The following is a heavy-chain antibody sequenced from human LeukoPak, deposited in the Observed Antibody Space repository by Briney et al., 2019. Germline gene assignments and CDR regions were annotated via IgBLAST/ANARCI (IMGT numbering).Heavy chain of an antibody. CDR3: ARVVDYGDYIGY. Sequence: GASVKVSCKASGGTFSSYTFSWVRQAPGQGLEWMGRIIPILGIANYAQKFQGRVTMTRDTSTSTVYMELSSLRSEDTAVYYCARVVDYGDYIGYWGQGTLVTVSS. CDR1: GGTFSSYT. CDR2: IIPILGIA. J-gene: IGHJ4*02. V-gene: IGHV1-69*02. D-gene: IGHD4-17*01.